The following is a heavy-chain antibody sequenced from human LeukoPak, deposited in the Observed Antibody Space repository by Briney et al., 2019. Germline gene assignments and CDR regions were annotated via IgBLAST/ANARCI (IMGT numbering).Heavy chain of an antibody. CDR1: GGSFSGYY. D-gene: IGHD6-13*01. CDR2: INHSGST. CDR3: ARGSEKAPGIAAAGTFKDY. Sequence: SETLSLTCAVYGGSFSGYYWSWIRQPPGEGLEWIGEINHSGSTNYNPSLKSRVTISVDTSKNQFSLKLSSVTAADTAVYYCARGSEKAPGIAAAGTFKDYWGQGTLVTVSS. V-gene: IGHV4-34*01. J-gene: IGHJ4*02.